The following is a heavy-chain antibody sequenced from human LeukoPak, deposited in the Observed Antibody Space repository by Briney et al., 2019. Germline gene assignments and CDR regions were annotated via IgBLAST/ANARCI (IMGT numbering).Heavy chain of an antibody. CDR2: VRGDGVTT. V-gene: IGHV3-23*01. J-gene: IGHJ4*02. Sequence: GGSLRLSCAVSGFTFSGYAMSWVRQAPRKGLEWVSAVRGDGVTTFYADSVKGRFTIARDNSKGTLYLQMNSLRDEDTAVYCCAKEIAVIGRGFFDSWGQGTLVTVSS. D-gene: IGHD6-19*01. CDR1: GFTFSGYA. CDR3: AKEIAVIGRGFFDS.